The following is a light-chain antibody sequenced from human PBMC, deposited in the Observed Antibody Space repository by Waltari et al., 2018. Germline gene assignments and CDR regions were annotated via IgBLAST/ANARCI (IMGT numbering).Light chain of an antibody. Sequence: QSALTQPRSVSGSPGQSVTLSCPGTRSDVVGYDYVSWYQQHPGKAPKLIISDVDKRPSGVSDRFSGSKSGNTASLTISGLQIDDEATYYCCSFAGNYTLLFGGGTNLTVL. V-gene: IGLV2-11*01. CDR1: RSDVVGYDY. CDR2: DVD. J-gene: IGLJ2*01. CDR3: CSFAGNYTLL.